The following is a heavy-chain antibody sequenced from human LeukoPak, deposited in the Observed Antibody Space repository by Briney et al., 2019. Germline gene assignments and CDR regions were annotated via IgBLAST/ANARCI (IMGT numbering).Heavy chain of an antibody. J-gene: IGHJ5*02. CDR2: ISAYNGNT. Sequence: ASVQFSCKASGYTFTSYGISWVRQAPGQGLEWMGWISAYNGNTNYAQKLQGRLTMTTDTSTSTAYMELRSLRSDDTAVYYCARGATRDNWFDPWGQGTLVTVSS. CDR1: GYTFTSYG. CDR3: ARGATRDNWFDP. D-gene: IGHD5-24*01. V-gene: IGHV1-18*01.